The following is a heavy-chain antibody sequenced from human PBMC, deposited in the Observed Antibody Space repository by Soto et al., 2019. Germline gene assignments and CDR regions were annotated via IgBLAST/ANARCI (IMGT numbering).Heavy chain of an antibody. CDR2: ISWDGGST. D-gene: IGHD3-22*01. V-gene: IGHV3-43*01. J-gene: IGHJ5*02. CDR1: GFTFDDYT. CDR3: AKDIGLYDSSGYYSA. Sequence: GGSLRLSCAASGFTFDDYTMHWVRQAPGKGLEWVSLISWDGGSTYYADSVKGRFTISRDNSKNSLYLQMNSLRTEDTALYYCAKDIGLYDSSGYYSAWGQGTLVTVSS.